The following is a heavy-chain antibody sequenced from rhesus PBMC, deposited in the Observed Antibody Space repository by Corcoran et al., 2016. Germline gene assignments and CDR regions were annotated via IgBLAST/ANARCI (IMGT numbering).Heavy chain of an antibody. Sequence: QVQLQESGPGLVKPSETLSLTCAVSGYSISGYYWSWIPQAPGKGLEWIGYITYSGSTSYNPSLKSRVTISRDTSKNQFSLKLSSVTAADTAVYYCARDLAGYSYWGQGVLVTVSS. CDR3: ARDLAGYSY. CDR1: GYSISGYY. J-gene: IGHJ4*01. V-gene: IGHV4-122*02. CDR2: ITYSGST. D-gene: IGHD5-42*01.